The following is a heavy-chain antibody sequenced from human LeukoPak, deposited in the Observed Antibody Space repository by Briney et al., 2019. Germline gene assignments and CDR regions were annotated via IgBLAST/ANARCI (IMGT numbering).Heavy chain of an antibody. D-gene: IGHD6-6*01. CDR1: GGTFSSYA. CDR2: IIPIFGTA. V-gene: IGHV1-69*13. J-gene: IGHJ6*03. Sequence: ASVKVSCKASGGTFSSYAISWVRQAPGQGLEWMGGIIPIFGTANYAQKFQGRVTITADESTSTAYMELSSLRSEDTAVYYCARDRLLAARPDYYYYMDVWGKGTTVTVSS. CDR3: ARDRLLAARPDYYYYMDV.